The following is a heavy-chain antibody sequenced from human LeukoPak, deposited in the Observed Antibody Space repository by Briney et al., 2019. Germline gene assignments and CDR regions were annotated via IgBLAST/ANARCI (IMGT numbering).Heavy chain of an antibody. Sequence: GGSLRLSSAASGFTFSSYAMSWVRQAPGKGLEWVSTISTAGYSTYYADSVKDRFTISRDNSENTLYLQMNSLRPEDTAMYYCAKDATGYSSGGGYFDYWGQGALVTVSS. D-gene: IGHD6-19*01. CDR3: AKDATGYSSGGGYFDY. CDR1: GFTFSSYA. J-gene: IGHJ4*02. V-gene: IGHV3-23*01. CDR2: ISTAGYST.